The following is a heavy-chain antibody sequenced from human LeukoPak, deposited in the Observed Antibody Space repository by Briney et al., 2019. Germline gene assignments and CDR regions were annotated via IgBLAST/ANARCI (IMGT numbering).Heavy chain of an antibody. D-gene: IGHD3-10*01. CDR1: GFTFSSYG. CDR2: IWYDGSNK. J-gene: IGHJ4*02. Sequence: AGRSLRLSCAASGFTFSSYGMHWVRQAPGKGLEWVAVIWYDGSNKYYADSVKGRFTISRDNSKNTLYLQMNSLRAEDTAVYYCAREAYYYGSGSYSNFDYWGQGTLVTVSS. CDR3: AREAYYYGSGSYSNFDY. V-gene: IGHV3-33*01.